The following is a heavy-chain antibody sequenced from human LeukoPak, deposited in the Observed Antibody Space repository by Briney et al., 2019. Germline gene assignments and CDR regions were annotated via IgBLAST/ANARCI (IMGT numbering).Heavy chain of an antibody. CDR3: AKGYGSGTSRYYFDY. Sequence: GGSLRLSCAASGFTLSIYAMSWVRQAPGKGLEWVSTITGSGGSTYYADSVKGRFTISRDNSKNTLYLQMISLRAEDTAVYYCAKGYGSGTSRYYFDYWGQGTLVTVSS. V-gene: IGHV3-23*01. J-gene: IGHJ4*02. CDR2: ITGSGGST. D-gene: IGHD3-10*01. CDR1: GFTLSIYA.